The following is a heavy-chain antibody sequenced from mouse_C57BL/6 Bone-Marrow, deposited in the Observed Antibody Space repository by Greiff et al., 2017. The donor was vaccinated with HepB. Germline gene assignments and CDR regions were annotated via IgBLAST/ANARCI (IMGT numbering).Heavy chain of an antibody. CDR3: ARYPDGYYVGYFDY. V-gene: IGHV1-81*01. Sequence: VNLVESGAELARPGASVKLSCKASGYTFTSYGISWVKQRTGQGLEWIGEIYPRSGNTYYNEKFKGKATLTADKSSSTAYMELRSLTSEDSAVYFCARYPDGYYVGYFDYWGQGTTLTVSS. CDR2: IYPRSGNT. CDR1: GYTFTSYG. J-gene: IGHJ2*01. D-gene: IGHD2-3*01.